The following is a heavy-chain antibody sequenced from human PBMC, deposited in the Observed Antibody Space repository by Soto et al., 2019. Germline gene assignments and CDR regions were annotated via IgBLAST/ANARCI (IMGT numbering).Heavy chain of an antibody. CDR3: ARGPRGYYDSSGYYPLGY. Sequence: GGSLRLSCAASGFTFSSYGMHWVRQAPGKGLEWVAVISYDGSNKYYADSVKGRFTISRDKSKNTLYLQMNSLRAEDTAVYYCARGPRGYYDSSGYYPLGYWGQGTLVTVSS. J-gene: IGHJ4*02. CDR2: ISYDGSNK. CDR1: GFTFSSYG. V-gene: IGHV3-30*03. D-gene: IGHD3-22*01.